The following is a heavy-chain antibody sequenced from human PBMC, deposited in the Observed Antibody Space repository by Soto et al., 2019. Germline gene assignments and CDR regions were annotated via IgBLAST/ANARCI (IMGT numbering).Heavy chain of an antibody. D-gene: IGHD3-22*01. Sequence: ASVKVSCKASGYTFTSYGISWVRQAPGQGLEWMGWISAYNGNTNYAQKLQGRVTMTTDTSTSTAYMELRSLRAEDTAVYYCARFYYDSSGYLPSPYYYYYGMDVWGQGTTVTVSS. CDR3: ARFYYDSSGYLPSPYYYYYGMDV. CDR1: GYTFTSYG. J-gene: IGHJ6*02. CDR2: ISAYNGNT. V-gene: IGHV1-18*01.